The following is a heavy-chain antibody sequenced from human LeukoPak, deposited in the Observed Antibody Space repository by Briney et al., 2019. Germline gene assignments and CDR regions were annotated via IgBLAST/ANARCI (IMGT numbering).Heavy chain of an antibody. CDR3: ARANLVGATDY. V-gene: IGHV1-2*02. CDR2: INPNSGGT. Sequence: ASVKVSCKASGYTFTGYYMHWVRQAPGQGLEWMGWINPNSGGTNYAQKCQGRVTMTRDTSISTAYMELSRLRSDDTAVYYCARANLVGATDYWGQGTLVTVSS. D-gene: IGHD1-26*01. J-gene: IGHJ4*02. CDR1: GYTFTGYY.